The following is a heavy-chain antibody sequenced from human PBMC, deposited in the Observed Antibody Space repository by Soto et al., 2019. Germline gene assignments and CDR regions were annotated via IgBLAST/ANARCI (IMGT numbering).Heavy chain of an antibody. CDR2: IYHSGST. Sequence: SETLSLTCAVSSGSISSSNWWSWVRQPPGKGLEWIGEIYHSGSTNYNPSLKSRVTISVDKSKNQFSLKLSSVTAADTAVYYCARGTAVAAHSWFDPWGQGTLVTVSS. J-gene: IGHJ5*02. CDR1: SGSISSSNW. V-gene: IGHV4-4*02. CDR3: ARGTAVAAHSWFDP. D-gene: IGHD6-19*01.